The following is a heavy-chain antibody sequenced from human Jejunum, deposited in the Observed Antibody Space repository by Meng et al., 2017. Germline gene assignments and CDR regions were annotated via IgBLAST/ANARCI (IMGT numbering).Heavy chain of an antibody. D-gene: IGHD2-15*01. J-gene: IGHJ4*02. CDR1: GFTFDDYA. CDR3: AKAEEAVVVVSALDY. Sequence: SLKISCAASGFTFDDYATHWARQAPGKGLEWVSGISWNSGSIDYADSVTGRCTISRDNAKNSLYLQMNDLRPEDTAVYYCAKAEEAVVVVSALDYWGQGTLVTVSS. V-gene: IGHV3-9*01. CDR2: ISWNSGSI.